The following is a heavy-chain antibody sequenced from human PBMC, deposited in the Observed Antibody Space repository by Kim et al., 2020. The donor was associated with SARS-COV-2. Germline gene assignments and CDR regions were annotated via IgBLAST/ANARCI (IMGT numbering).Heavy chain of an antibody. CDR3: ARDKPPPPTYYDILTGYYFPYNWFDP. CDR1: GFTFSSYW. V-gene: IGHV3-7*01. J-gene: IGHJ5*02. Sequence: GGSLRLSCAASGFTFSSYWMSWVRQAPGKGLEWVANIKQDGSEKYYVDSVKGRFTTSRDNAKNSLYLQMNSLRAEDTAVYYCARDKPPPPTYYDILTGYYFPYNWFDPWGQGTLVTVSS. CDR2: IKQDGSEK. D-gene: IGHD3-9*01.